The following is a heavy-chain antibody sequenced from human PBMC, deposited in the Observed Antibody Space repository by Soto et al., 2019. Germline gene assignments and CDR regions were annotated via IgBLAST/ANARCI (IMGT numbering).Heavy chain of an antibody. CDR1: GFTFSSYA. CDR3: AKVSSNYDFWSGYYRGQKPTYFDY. J-gene: IGHJ4*02. D-gene: IGHD3-3*01. Sequence: PGGSLRLSCAASGFTFSSYAMSWVRQAPGKGLEWVSAISGSGGSTYYADSVKGRFTISRDNSKNTLYLQMNSLRAEDTAVYYCAKVSSNYDFWSGYYRGQKPTYFDYWGQGTLVTVSS. V-gene: IGHV3-23*01. CDR2: ISGSGGST.